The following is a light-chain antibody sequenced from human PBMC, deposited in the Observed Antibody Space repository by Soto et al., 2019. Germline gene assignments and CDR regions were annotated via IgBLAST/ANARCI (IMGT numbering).Light chain of an antibody. CDR2: GAS. CDR3: QLYSSSRSIT. V-gene: IGKV3-20*01. CDR1: QSVRSTY. J-gene: IGKJ5*01. Sequence: EIVLTQSPGNLSLSPGERATLSCRASQSVRSTYLAWYRQKPGQAPRLLIHGASSRATGIPDRFSGSGSGTDFTLTISRLEPEDCAVYDCQLYSSSRSITFGQGTRLDIK.